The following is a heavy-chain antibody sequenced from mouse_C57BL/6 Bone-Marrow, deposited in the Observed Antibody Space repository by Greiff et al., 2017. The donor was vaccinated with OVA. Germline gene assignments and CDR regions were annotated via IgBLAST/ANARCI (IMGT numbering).Heavy chain of an antibody. Sequence: VQLQQSGAELVRPGTSVKVSCKASGYAFHNYLIEWVKQRPGQGLEWIGEINPGSGGNNYNEKLKGKATLTADKSSSTAYMQHSSLTSEDSAVYFCSRRYSGRGYFDVWGTGTTVTVSS. J-gene: IGHJ1*03. CDR1: GYAFHNYL. CDR2: INPGSGGN. CDR3: SRRYSGRGYFDV. D-gene: IGHD1-1*02. V-gene: IGHV1-54*01.